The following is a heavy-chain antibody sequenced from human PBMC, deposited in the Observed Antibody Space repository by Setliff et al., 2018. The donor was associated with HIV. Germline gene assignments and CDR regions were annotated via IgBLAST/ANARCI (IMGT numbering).Heavy chain of an antibody. CDR1: GYALSSGYY. J-gene: IGHJ5*02. V-gene: IGHV4-38-2*01. CDR2: IYNRGST. CDR3: AGVRSSGYYDGP. Sequence: SETLSLTCAVSGYALSSGYYWGWIRRPPGKGVEWIGSIYNRGSTYYNPSLKRRVTISLDTATSQLSLRLNSVTAADTANYVCAGVRSSGYYDGPWGQGTMVTVSS. D-gene: IGHD3-22*01.